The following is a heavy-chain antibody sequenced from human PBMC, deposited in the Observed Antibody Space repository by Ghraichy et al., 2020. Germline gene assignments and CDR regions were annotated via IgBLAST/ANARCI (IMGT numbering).Heavy chain of an antibody. CDR1: GFTFDDYG. Sequence: GESLNISCAASGFTFDDYGMSWVRQAPGKGLEWVSGINWNGGSTGYADSVKGRFTISRDNAKNSLYLQMNSLRAEDTALYHCARVASPAIVGATPYWGQGTLVTVSS. CDR3: ARVASPAIVGATPY. CDR2: INWNGGST. D-gene: IGHD1-26*01. J-gene: IGHJ4*02. V-gene: IGHV3-20*01.